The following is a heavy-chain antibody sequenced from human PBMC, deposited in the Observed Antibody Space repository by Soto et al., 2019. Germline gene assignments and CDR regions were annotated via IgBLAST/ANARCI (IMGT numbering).Heavy chain of an antibody. Sequence: QVQLVQSGAEVKKPGSSVKVSCKASGYDVTRYYIHWVRQGPGQGLEWMGIITPTGGGRTKYAQKFQGRVTVTSDRSTSTVYMERPSLRSDDKAVYYCAKDGDNDGYPHLAYYYYGMDVWGHGATVTDSS. J-gene: IGHJ6*02. CDR3: AKDGDNDGYPHLAYYYYGMDV. CDR1: GYDVTRYY. CDR2: ITPTGGGRT. V-gene: IGHV1-46*01. D-gene: IGHD6-25*01.